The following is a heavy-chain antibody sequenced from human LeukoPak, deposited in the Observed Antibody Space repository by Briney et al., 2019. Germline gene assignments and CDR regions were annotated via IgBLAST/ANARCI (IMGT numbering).Heavy chain of an antibody. V-gene: IGHV4-39*07. CDR1: GGSISSGSYY. CDR3: ARHLLEDYGSGSNWFDP. J-gene: IGHJ5*02. CDR2: VYYSGST. Sequence: SETLSLTCTVSGGSISSGSYYWGWIRQPPGKGLEWIGSVYYSGSTYYNPSLKSRVTISVDTSKNQFSLKLSSVTAADTAVYYCARHLLEDYGSGSNWFDPWGQGTLVTVSS. D-gene: IGHD3-10*01.